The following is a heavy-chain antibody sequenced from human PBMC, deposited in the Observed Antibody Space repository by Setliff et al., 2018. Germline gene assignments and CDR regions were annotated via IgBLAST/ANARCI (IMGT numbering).Heavy chain of an antibody. CDR3: VREGYSEYFDV. CDR2: ISYSGIT. J-gene: IGHJ4*02. D-gene: IGHD1-1*01. Sequence: SETLSLTCNVSGASVSSHYWDWIRQPPGKGLEWIGFISYSGITTYNVSLKSRVSISVDTSKNQLSLTLSSVTAADTAVYYCVREGYSEYFDVWGQGTLVTSPQ. V-gene: IGHV4-59*02. CDR1: GASVSSHY.